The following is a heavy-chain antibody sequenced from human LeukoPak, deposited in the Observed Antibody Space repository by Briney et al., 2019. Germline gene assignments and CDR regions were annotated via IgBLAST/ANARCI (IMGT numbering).Heavy chain of an antibody. CDR3: ARMLWFGEAYNWFDP. D-gene: IGHD3-10*01. V-gene: IGHV3-21*01. CDR2: YI. Sequence: YIYYADSVKGRFTISRDNAKNSLYLQMNSLRAEDTAVYYCARMLWFGEAYNWFDPWGQGTLVTVSS. J-gene: IGHJ5*02.